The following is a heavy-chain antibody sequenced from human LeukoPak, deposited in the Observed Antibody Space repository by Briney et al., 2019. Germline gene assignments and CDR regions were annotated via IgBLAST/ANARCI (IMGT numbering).Heavy chain of an antibody. J-gene: IGHJ4*02. CDR1: GGTFSSYA. D-gene: IGHD6-19*01. Sequence: GASLKVSCKASGGTFSSYAISWVRQAPGQGLEWMGGIIPIFGTANYAQKFQGRVTITTDESTSTAYMELSSLRSEDTAVYYCARGDSVAGTVSFDYWGQGTLVTVSS. V-gene: IGHV1-69*05. CDR3: ARGDSVAGTVSFDY. CDR2: IIPIFGTA.